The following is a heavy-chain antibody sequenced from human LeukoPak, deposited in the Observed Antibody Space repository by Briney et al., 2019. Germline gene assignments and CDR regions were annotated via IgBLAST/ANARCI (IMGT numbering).Heavy chain of an antibody. Sequence: SVKVSCKASGGTFSNYVVGWVRQAPGQGLEWMGGIIPLFGPAKYAQKFQGRVTIVADESTSTAYMELSSLRSDDTAVYYCARVSGCSGTSCPSGFVDSWGQGTLFTVSS. CDR2: IIPLFGPA. CDR3: ARVSGCSGTSCPSGFVDS. CDR1: GGTFSNYV. V-gene: IGHV1-69*13. D-gene: IGHD2-2*01. J-gene: IGHJ4*02.